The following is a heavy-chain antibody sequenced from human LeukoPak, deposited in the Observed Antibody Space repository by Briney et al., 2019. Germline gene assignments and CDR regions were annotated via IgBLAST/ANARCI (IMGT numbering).Heavy chain of an antibody. D-gene: IGHD1-26*01. CDR2: MNPNSGNT. CDR1: GYTFTSYD. V-gene: IGHV1-8*01. J-gene: IGHJ5*02. Sequence: ASVKVSCKASGYTFTSYDINWVRQATGQGLEWMGWMNPNSGNTGYAQKFQGRVTMTRNTSISTAYMELSSLRSEDTAVYYCARSTIYSGSYHFDPWGQGTLVTVSS. CDR3: ARSTIYSGSYHFDP.